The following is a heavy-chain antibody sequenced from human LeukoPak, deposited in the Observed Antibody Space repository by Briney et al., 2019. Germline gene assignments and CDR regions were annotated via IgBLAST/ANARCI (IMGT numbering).Heavy chain of an antibody. CDR1: GYTFTSYG. CDR2: IIPISGTA. J-gene: IGHJ6*02. Sequence: ASVKVSCKASGYTFTSYGISWVRQAPGQGLEWMGGIIPISGTANYAQKFQGRVTITADKSTSTAYMELSSLRSEDTAVYYCARAPHYYYYGMDVWGQGTTVTVSS. V-gene: IGHV1-69*06. CDR3: ARAPHYYYYGMDV.